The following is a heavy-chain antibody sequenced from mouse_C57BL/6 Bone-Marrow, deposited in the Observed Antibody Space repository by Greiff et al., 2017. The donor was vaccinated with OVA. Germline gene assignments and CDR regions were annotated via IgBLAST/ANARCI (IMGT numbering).Heavy chain of an antibody. J-gene: IGHJ2*01. CDR1: GYAFSSSW. CDR3: AYYFDY. V-gene: IGHV1-82*01. Sequence: LQESGPELVKPGASVKISCKASGYAFSSSWMNWVKQRPGKGLEWIGRIYPGDGDTNYNGKFKGKATLTADKSSSTAYMQLSGLTSEDSAVYFCAYYFDYWGQGTTLTVSS. CDR2: IYPGDGDT.